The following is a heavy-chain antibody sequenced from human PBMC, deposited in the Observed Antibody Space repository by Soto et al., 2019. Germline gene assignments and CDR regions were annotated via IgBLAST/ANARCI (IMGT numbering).Heavy chain of an antibody. Sequence: SETLSLTCTVSGGSISSSSYYWGWIRQHPGKGLEWIGYIFYSGSTYYNPSLKSRVTISVDTSKNQFPLKLSSVTAADTAVYYCARLYGLDAFDIWGQGTMVTVSS. V-gene: IGHV4-39*06. CDR1: GGSISSSSYY. CDR3: ARLYGLDAFDI. CDR2: IFYSGST. J-gene: IGHJ3*02. D-gene: IGHD3-16*02.